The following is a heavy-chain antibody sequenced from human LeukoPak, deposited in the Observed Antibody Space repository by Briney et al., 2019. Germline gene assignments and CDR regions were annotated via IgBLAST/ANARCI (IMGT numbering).Heavy chain of an antibody. Sequence: GGSLRLSCAASGFTFSRYSMNWVRQAPGKGLEWVSSITSSSSYIYYADSVKGRFTISRDNAKNSLYLQMNSLRAEDTAVYCCARVRYDSSGYYSLSDYWGQGTLVTVSS. CDR3: ARVRYDSSGYYSLSDY. CDR2: ITSSSSYI. CDR1: GFTFSRYS. D-gene: IGHD3-22*01. V-gene: IGHV3-21*01. J-gene: IGHJ4*02.